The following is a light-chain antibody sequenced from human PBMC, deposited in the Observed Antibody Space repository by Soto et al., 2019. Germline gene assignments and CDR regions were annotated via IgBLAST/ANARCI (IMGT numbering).Light chain of an antibody. CDR3: QQYSSYWT. CDR1: QSISSW. J-gene: IGKJ1*01. Sequence: DIQVAHSPPTLSASLLDRATIXCRTSQSISSWLAWYQQKPGKAPKLLIYDASSLESGVPSRFSGSGSGTEFTLTISSLQPDDFATYYCQQYSSYWTFGQGTKWIS. V-gene: IGKV1-5*01. CDR2: DAS.